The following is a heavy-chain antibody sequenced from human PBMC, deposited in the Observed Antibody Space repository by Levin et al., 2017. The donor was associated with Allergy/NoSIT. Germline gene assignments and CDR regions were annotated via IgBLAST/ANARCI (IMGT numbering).Heavy chain of an antibody. D-gene: IGHD5-18*01. CDR3: ARVLGYSYAYGDLGMDV. CDR2: ISAYNGNT. CDR1: GYTFTSYG. V-gene: IGHV1-18*01. J-gene: IGHJ6*02. Sequence: GESLKISCKASGYTFTSYGISWVRQAPGQGLEWMGWISAYNGNTNYAQKLQGRVTMTTDTSTSTAYMELRSLRSDDTAVYYCARVLGYSYAYGDLGMDVWGQGTTVTVSS.